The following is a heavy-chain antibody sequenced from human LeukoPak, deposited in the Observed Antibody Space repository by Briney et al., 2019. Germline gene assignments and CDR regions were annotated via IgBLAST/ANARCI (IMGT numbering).Heavy chain of an antibody. CDR3: ARGIKIIGVSVGGDY. CDR1: GYTFIGYY. CDR2: INPNTGGT. Sequence: ASVKVSCKASGYTFIGYYVHWVRQAPGQGFEWMGRINPNTGGTNYAQKFQGRVTMTRDTSISTAYMELSRLRSDDTAVYYCARGIKIIGVSVGGDYWGQGTLVTVSS. J-gene: IGHJ4*02. D-gene: IGHD3-3*01. V-gene: IGHV1-2*06.